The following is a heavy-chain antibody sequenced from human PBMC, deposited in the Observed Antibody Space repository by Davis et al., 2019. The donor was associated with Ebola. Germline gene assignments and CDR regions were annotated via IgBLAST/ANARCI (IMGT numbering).Heavy chain of an antibody. CDR1: GFTFSSYS. Sequence: GGSLRLSCAASGFTFSSYSMNWVRQAPGKGLEWVSYISSSSSTIYYADSVKGRFTISRDNAKNSLYLQMNSLRAEDTAVYYCARASTVTTRLCFFDIWGQGTMVTVSS. D-gene: IGHD4-17*01. V-gene: IGHV3-48*01. CDR3: ARASTVTTRLCFFDI. CDR2: ISSSSSTI. J-gene: IGHJ3*02.